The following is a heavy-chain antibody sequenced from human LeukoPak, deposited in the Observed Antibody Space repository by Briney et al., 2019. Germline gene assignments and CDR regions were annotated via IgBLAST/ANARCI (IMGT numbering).Heavy chain of an antibody. D-gene: IGHD5-12*01. CDR2: IKHDGSEP. CDR3: ARLARGYPDY. Sequence: GGSLRLSCAASGFTFSSYWINWVRQAPGKGLEWVANIKHDGSEPYYVDSVKGRFTISRDNAKNSLYLQMNSLRAEDTAVYYCARLARGYPDYWGQGTLVTVSS. CDR1: GFTFSSYW. V-gene: IGHV3-7*05. J-gene: IGHJ4*02.